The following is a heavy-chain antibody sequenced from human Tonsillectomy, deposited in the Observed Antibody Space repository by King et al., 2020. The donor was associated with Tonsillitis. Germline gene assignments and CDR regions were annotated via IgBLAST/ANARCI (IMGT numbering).Heavy chain of an antibody. CDR1: GGSISTYY. J-gene: IGHJ3*02. CDR3: ARDYGDTDAFDI. Sequence: VQLQGSGPGLVKPSETLSLTCTVSGGSISTYYWSWIRQPPGKGLEWIGYIYYSGSTNYNPSLKSRVTISVDTSKNQFSLKLSSVTAADTAVYYCARDYGDTDAFDIWGQGTMVTVSS. D-gene: IGHD3-10*01. CDR2: IYYSGST. V-gene: IGHV4-59*01.